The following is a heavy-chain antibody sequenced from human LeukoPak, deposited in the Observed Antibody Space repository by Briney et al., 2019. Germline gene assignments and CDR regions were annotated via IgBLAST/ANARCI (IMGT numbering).Heavy chain of an antibody. CDR2: ISGSGGST. CDR1: GFTFSSYG. Sequence: PGGSLRLSCAASGFTFSSYGMSWVRQAPGKGLEWVSVISGSGGSTYYAASVKGRFTISRDNSKNTLYLQMNSLRAEDTAVYYCARGGEWLRSDPFDYWGQGTLVTVSS. D-gene: IGHD5-12*01. V-gene: IGHV3-23*01. J-gene: IGHJ4*02. CDR3: ARGGEWLRSDPFDY.